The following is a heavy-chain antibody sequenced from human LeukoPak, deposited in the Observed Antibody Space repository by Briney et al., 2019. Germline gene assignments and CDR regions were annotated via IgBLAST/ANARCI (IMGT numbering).Heavy chain of an antibody. D-gene: IGHD3-22*01. CDR3: ARNYYDSSGPARY. Sequence: GGSLRLSCAASGFTFSSYAMRGVRQAPGRGLEWVSSISGSGGSTYYADSVKGRFTISRDNSKNTLYLQMNSLRAEDTAVYYCARNYYDSSGPARYWGQGTLVTVSS. J-gene: IGHJ4*02. V-gene: IGHV3-23*01. CDR1: GFTFSSYA. CDR2: ISGSGGST.